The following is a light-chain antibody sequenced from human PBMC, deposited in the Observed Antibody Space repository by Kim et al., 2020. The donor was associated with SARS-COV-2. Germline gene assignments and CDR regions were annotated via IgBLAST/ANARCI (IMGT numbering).Light chain of an antibody. CDR1: TSDVGSYNY. J-gene: IGLJ7*01. Sequence: GQSVTISCTGTTSDVGSYNYVPWYQQHPGKAPRLIMYEVSKRPSGVPDRFSGSRSGNTASLIVSGLQAEDEAGYYCCSYAGSNTFVFGGGTQLTVL. V-gene: IGLV2-8*01. CDR2: EVS. CDR3: CSYAGSNTFV.